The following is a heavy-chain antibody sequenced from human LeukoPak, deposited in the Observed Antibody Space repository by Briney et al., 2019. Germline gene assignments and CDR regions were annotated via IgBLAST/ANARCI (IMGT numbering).Heavy chain of an antibody. CDR1: GYTFTSYG. Sequence: GASVKVSCKASGYTFTSYGISWVRQAPGQGLEWMGWISAYNGNTNYAQKLQGRVTMTTDTSTSTAYMELRSLRSDDTAVYYCAYEGSGYDFSPGGDYWGQGTLVTVSS. V-gene: IGHV1-18*01. J-gene: IGHJ4*02. D-gene: IGHD5-12*01. CDR2: ISAYNGNT. CDR3: AYEGSGYDFSPGGDY.